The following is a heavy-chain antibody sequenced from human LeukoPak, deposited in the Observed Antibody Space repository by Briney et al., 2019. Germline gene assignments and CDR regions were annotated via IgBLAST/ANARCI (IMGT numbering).Heavy chain of an antibody. Sequence: SETLSLTCTVSGGSISSYYWSWIRQPPGKGLEWIGYIYYSGSTNYNPSLKSRVTISVDTSKNQFSLKLSSVTAADTAVYYCAREKNRYYYGSGSLGDAFDIWGQGTMVTVSS. D-gene: IGHD3-10*01. V-gene: IGHV4-59*01. J-gene: IGHJ3*02. CDR2: IYYSGST. CDR3: AREKNRYYYGSGSLGDAFDI. CDR1: GGSISSYY.